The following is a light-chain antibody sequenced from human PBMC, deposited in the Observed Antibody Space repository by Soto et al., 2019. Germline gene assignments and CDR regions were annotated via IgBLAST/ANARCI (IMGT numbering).Light chain of an antibody. CDR2: AAS. J-gene: IGKJ2*01. CDR3: QQSYSTPYT. Sequence: DIQMTQSPSSLSASVGDRVTITCRASQSISNYLNWYQQKPGKAPKLLIYAASSLQSGVPSRFSGSGSGPDFTLTISSLQPEDFATYFCQQSYSTPYTFGQGTKLEI. CDR1: QSISNY. V-gene: IGKV1-39*01.